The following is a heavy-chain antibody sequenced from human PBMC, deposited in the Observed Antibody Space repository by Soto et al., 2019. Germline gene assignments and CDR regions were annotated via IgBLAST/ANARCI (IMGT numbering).Heavy chain of an antibody. CDR1: GFTFRTYT. V-gene: IGHV3-21*01. D-gene: IGHD2-15*01. Sequence: GGSLRLSCISSGFTFRTYTMNWVRQAPGKGLEWVSGIRGFSPYTFYAESVKGRFTISRDNAKNSLYLQMNSLRAEDTAVYYCARDRGYDAHDYYYNAMDVWGQGTTVILSS. J-gene: IGHJ6*02. CDR2: IRGFSPYT. CDR3: ARDRGYDAHDYYYNAMDV.